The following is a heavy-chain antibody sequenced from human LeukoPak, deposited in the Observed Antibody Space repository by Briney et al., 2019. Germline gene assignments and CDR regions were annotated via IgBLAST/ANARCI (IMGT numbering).Heavy chain of an antibody. D-gene: IGHD3-10*01. Sequence: GGSLRLSCAASGFPFRSYDMNWVRQAPGKGLEWVSYISISGSTTYYADSAKGRFTISRDNAKNSLYLQMNSLRAEDTAVYYCARDEINYGSGSFDYWGQGTLVTVSS. J-gene: IGHJ4*02. V-gene: IGHV3-48*03. CDR2: ISISGSTT. CDR1: GFPFRSYD. CDR3: ARDEINYGSGSFDY.